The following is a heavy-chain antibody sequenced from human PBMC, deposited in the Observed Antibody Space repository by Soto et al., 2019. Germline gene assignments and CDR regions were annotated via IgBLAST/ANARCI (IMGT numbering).Heavy chain of an antibody. CDR3: TRPSTVTKTLHY. V-gene: IGHV3-73*01. J-gene: IGHJ4*02. CDR2: IRSKANSYTT. CDR1: GFTFSGSA. D-gene: IGHD4-17*01. Sequence: GGSLRLSCATSGFTFSGSAMDWVRQVSGKGLEWVGRIRSKANSYTTVYAASVKGRFTISRDDSKNTAYLQMNSLQTEDTAVYYCTRPSTVTKTLHYWGQGT.